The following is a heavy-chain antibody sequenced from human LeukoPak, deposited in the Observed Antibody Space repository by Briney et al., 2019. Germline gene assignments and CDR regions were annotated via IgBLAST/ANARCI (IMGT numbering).Heavy chain of an antibody. J-gene: IGHJ6*02. Sequence: PGGSLRLSCTTTGFTSSIYSMHWVRQAPGKGLEWVAVMSYDGVDEYYADSVKGRFTISRDNSKNTLYLQMNSLRGEDTAVYYCARGPWSAAGYNGMDVWGQGTTVTVSS. D-gene: IGHD6-13*01. CDR1: GFTSSIYS. V-gene: IGHV3-30*04. CDR3: ARGPWSAAGYNGMDV. CDR2: MSYDGVDE.